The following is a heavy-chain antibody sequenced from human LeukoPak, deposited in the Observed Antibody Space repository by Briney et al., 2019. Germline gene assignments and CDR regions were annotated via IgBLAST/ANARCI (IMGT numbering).Heavy chain of an antibody. CDR3: ARHTVLQTIAAAGTLGSYHFDY. CDR1: GGSISSSSYY. D-gene: IGHD6-13*01. J-gene: IGHJ4*02. CDR2: IYYSGST. V-gene: IGHV4-39*01. Sequence: SETLSLTCTVSGGSISSSSYYWGWIRQPPGKGLEWIGSIYYSGSTYDNPSLKSRVTISVDTSKNQFSLKLSSGTAADTAVYYCARHTVLQTIAAAGTLGSYHFDYWGQGILVTVSS.